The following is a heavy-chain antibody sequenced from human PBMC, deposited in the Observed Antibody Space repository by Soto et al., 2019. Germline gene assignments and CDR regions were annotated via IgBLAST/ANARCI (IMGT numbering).Heavy chain of an antibody. J-gene: IGHJ5*02. Sequence: QITLKESGPTLVKPTQALTLTCSFSGFSLSTRGVGVGWIRQPPGKALEWLALIYWDDDKRYSPSLKSRLTITKDTSKNQVVLTMTDMDPVDTATYYCAQTQGSYGGWGIWLDPWGQGTLVTVSS. CDR3: AQTQGSYGGWGIWLDP. D-gene: IGHD6-19*01. CDR2: IYWDDDK. CDR1: GFSLSTRGVG. V-gene: IGHV2-5*02.